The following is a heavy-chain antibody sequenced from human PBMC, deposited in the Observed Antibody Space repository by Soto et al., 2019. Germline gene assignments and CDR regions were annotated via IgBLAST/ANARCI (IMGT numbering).Heavy chain of an antibody. CDR1: GYTFTSYY. V-gene: IGHV1-46*01. D-gene: IGHD3-3*01. CDR2: INPSGGST. Sequence: QVQLVQSGAEVKKPGASVKVSCKASGYTFTSYYMHWVRQAPGQGLEWMGIINPSGGSTSYAQKFQGRVTMTRDTSTSTVYMELSSLSSEDTAVYYCARDAYYDFWSGSSVDYWGQGTLVTVSS. CDR3: ARDAYYDFWSGSSVDY. J-gene: IGHJ4*02.